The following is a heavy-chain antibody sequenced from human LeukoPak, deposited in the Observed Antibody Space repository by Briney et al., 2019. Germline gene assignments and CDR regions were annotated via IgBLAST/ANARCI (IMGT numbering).Heavy chain of an antibody. J-gene: IGHJ4*02. D-gene: IGHD5-12*01. V-gene: IGHV3-23*01. CDR2: ISGSGGST. Sequence: GGSLRLSCATSGFIFSSCAMSWVRQAPGKGLEWVSVISGSGGSTNYAESVKGRFTISRDNSKNTLYLQMNSLRVEDRAVYYCAKHRGRDGGYPFDYWGQGTLVTVSS. CDR1: GFIFSSCA. CDR3: AKHRGRDGGYPFDY.